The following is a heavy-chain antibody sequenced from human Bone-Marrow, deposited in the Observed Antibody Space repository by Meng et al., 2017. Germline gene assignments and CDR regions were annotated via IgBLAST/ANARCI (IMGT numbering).Heavy chain of an antibody. Sequence: QVQLQESGPRLVRPSQTLSLTCTVSGGSMSSGIFWIWIRQPPGKGLEWIGYISYSGATYYNPSLKSRLTMSVDTAKNQFSLKLNSVTAADTAVYYCARVTMREVIPGVRVELIDYWGQGTLVTVSS. D-gene: IGHD3-3*01. CDR2: ISYSGAT. CDR1: GGSMSSGIF. CDR3: ARVTMREVIPGVRVELIDY. J-gene: IGHJ4*02. V-gene: IGHV4-30-4*01.